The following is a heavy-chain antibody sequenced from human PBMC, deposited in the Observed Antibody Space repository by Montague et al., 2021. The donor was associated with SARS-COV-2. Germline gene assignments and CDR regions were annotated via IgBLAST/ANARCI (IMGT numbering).Heavy chain of an antibody. CDR3: ARRGRKLLPVATTFGGPYYIDS. V-gene: IGHV4-39*02. CDR1: GGSISSSNYY. J-gene: IGHJ4*02. CDR2: IYDSGST. D-gene: IGHD3-10*02. Sequence: SESLSLICTVSGGSISSSNYYWDWIRQPPGKGLEWIGSIYDSGSTYYNPSLKSRVTISVDTSKNHFSLKLSSVTAADTAVYYCARRGRKLLPVATTFGGPYYIDSWGQGTLVTVSA.